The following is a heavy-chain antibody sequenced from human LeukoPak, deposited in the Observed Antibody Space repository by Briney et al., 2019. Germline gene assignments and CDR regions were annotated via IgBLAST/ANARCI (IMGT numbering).Heavy chain of an antibody. J-gene: IGHJ4*02. CDR2: IYYSGST. CDR3: ARSPQAEYSSSRYVDY. CDR1: GGSISSYY. D-gene: IGHD6-13*01. Sequence: PSETLSLTCTVSGGSISSYYWSWIRQPPGKGLEWIGYIYYSGSTNYNPSLKSRVTISVDTSKNQFSLKLSSVTAADTAVYYCARSPQAEYSSSRYVDYWGQGTLVTVSS. V-gene: IGHV4-59*01.